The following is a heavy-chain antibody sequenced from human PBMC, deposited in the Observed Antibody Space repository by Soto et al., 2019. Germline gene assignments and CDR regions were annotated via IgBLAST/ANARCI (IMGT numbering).Heavy chain of an antibody. V-gene: IGHV1-46*01. CDR3: ARESFPTYYYYGMDV. CDR2: INPSGGST. CDR1: GYTFTNYY. Sequence: QVQLVQSGAEVKKPGASVNVSCKASGYTFTNYYMQWVRQAPGQGLEWMGIINPSGGSTSYAQKFQDRVTMTRDTSTSTFYMDLSSLTSEDTAVYYCARESFPTYYYYGMDVWGQGTPVTVSS. J-gene: IGHJ6*02.